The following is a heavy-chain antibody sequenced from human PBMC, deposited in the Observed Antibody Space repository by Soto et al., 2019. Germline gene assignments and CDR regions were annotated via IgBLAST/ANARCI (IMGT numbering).Heavy chain of an antibody. D-gene: IGHD3-10*01. CDR1: GFTFSSYE. CDR2: ISSSGSTI. J-gene: IGHJ6*02. Sequence: GGSLRLSCAASGFTFSSYEMNWVRQAPGKGLEWVSYISSSGSTIYYADSVKGRFTISRDNAKNSLYLQMNSLRAEDTAVYYCSLLSPLALRYYYGMDVWGQGTTVTVSS. CDR3: SLLSPLALRYYYGMDV. V-gene: IGHV3-48*03.